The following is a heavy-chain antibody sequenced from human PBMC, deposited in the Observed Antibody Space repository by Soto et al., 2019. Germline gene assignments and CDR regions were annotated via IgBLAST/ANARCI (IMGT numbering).Heavy chain of an antibody. CDR3: ARGLTCRGRLASAGGGDYFVY. D-gene: IGHD2-15*01. J-gene: IGHJ4*02. V-gene: IGHV1-2*02. Sequence: QMQMVQSGAEVKRPGASVKVSCTASGYTFTDYYIHWVRQAPGQGLEWMGWINPNSGGANFAQKFQGRVTMTRDTSINTTYMELSTLRSDDTAVYYCARGLTCRGRLASAGGGDYFVYWGQGTLVTVSS. CDR2: INPNSGGA. CDR1: GYTFTDYY.